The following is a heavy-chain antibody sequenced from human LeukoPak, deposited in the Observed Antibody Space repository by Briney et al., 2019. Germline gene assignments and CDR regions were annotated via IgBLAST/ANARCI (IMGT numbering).Heavy chain of an antibody. J-gene: IGHJ4*02. Sequence: SVKVSCKASVCTFSSHAISWVRQAPGQGLEWMGGIIPIFGTANYAQKFQGRVTITADESTSTAYMELSSLRSEDTAVYYCASPPFDSSGYYPPSFDYWGQGTLVTVSS. CDR3: ASPPFDSSGYYPPSFDY. V-gene: IGHV1-69*01. CDR2: IIPIFGTA. CDR1: VCTFSSHA. D-gene: IGHD3-22*01.